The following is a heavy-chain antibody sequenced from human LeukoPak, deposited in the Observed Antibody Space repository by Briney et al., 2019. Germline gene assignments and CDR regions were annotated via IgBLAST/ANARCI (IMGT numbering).Heavy chain of an antibody. CDR2: ISNNGGST. D-gene: IGHD4-11*01. V-gene: IGHV3-64D*09. CDR1: GFTLTTFA. Sequence: GGSLRLSCSVSGFTLTTFALHWVRQAPGKGLEYVSGISNNGGSTYYADSVKGRFTISRDNSKNTLDLQMSSLRAEDTAVYYCVSGAICSNYVRCAFDIWGQGTMVTVSS. CDR3: VSGAICSNYVRCAFDI. J-gene: IGHJ3*02.